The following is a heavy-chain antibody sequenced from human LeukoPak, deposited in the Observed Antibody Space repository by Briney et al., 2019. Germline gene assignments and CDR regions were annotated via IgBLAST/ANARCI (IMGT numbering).Heavy chain of an antibody. V-gene: IGHV3-9*01. CDR3: AAYGSGSHGRGY. Sequence: ALRLSCAASGFTFDDYAMHWVRQAPGKGLEWVSGISWNSGSIGYADSGKGRFTISRDNAKNSLYLQMNSLRAEDTALYYCAAYGSGSHGRGYWGQGTLVTVSS. D-gene: IGHD3-10*01. J-gene: IGHJ4*02. CDR2: ISWNSGSI. CDR1: GFTFDDYA.